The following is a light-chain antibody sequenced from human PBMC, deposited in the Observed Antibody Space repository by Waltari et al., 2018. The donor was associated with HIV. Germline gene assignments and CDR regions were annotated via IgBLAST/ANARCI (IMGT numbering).Light chain of an antibody. CDR2: WAS. J-gene: IGKJ1*01. V-gene: IGKV4-1*01. CDR1: QSVLYSSNNKNY. Sequence: IVMTQSPDCLAVSLGERATINCKSSQSVLYSSNNKNYLAWYQQKPGQPPKLLIYWASTRESGVPDRFSGSGSGTDFTLTISSLQAEDVAVYYCQQYYSTPRTFGQGTKVEIK. CDR3: QQYYSTPRT.